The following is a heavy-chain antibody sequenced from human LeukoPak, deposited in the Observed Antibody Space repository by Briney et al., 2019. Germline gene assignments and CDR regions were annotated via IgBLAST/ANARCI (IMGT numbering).Heavy chain of an antibody. CDR1: GYTFTSYA. CDR3: ASWGLLAVNGGYYFDY. J-gene: IGHJ4*02. D-gene: IGHD2-8*02. CDR2: INAGNGNT. Sequence: GASVKVSCKASGYTFTSYAMHWVRQAPGQRLEWMGWINAGNGNTKYSQKFQGRVTITRDTSASTAYTEPSSLRSEDTAVYYCASWGLLAVNGGYYFDYWGQGTLVTVSS. V-gene: IGHV1-3*01.